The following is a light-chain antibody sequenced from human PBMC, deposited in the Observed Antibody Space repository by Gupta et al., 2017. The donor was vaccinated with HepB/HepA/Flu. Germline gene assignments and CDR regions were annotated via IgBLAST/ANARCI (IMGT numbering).Light chain of an antibody. CDR2: GKN. CDR1: SLRSYY. V-gene: IGLV3-19*01. CDR3: DSRDSRGNISWV. Sequence: SSELTQDPAVSVALGQTVRITCQGASLRSYYASWYQQKPGQAPVLVIYGKNNRPSGIPDRFSGSSSGNTASLTITGAQAEDEADYYCDSRDSRGNISWVFGGGTKLTGL. J-gene: IGLJ3*02.